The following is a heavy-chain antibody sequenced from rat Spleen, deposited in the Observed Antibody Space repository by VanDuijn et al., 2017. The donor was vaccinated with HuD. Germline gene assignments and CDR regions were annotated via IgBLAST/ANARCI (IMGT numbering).Heavy chain of an antibody. J-gene: IGHJ2*01. CDR2: IVDDGSNT. CDR3: ARPTTGIPFNY. CDR1: GFTFNNYW. D-gene: IGHD1-9*01. V-gene: IGHV5-31*01. Sequence: EVQLVESGGGQVQPGRSLKLSCVASGFTFNNYWMTWIRQAPGKGLEWVAAIVDDGSNTFYRDSVKGRFTISRNNAKSTLYLQVDSLRSEDTAIYYCARPTTGIPFNYWGQGVMVTVSS.